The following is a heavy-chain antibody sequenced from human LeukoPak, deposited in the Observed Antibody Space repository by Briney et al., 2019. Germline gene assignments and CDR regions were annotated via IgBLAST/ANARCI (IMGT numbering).Heavy chain of an antibody. CDR1: GFTFSSYE. CDR3: VLSSSGFEQRAFDI. D-gene: IGHD5-12*01. Sequence: QTGGSLRLSCAASGFTFSSYEMNWVRQAPGKGLEWVSYISSSGSTIYYADSVKGRFTISRDNAKNSLYLQMNSLRAEDTAVYYCVLSSSGFEQRAFDIWGQGTMVTVSS. J-gene: IGHJ3*02. CDR2: ISSSGSTI. V-gene: IGHV3-48*03.